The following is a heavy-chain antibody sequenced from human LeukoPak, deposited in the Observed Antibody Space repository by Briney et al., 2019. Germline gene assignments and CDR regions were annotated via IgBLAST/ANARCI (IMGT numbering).Heavy chain of an antibody. J-gene: IGHJ5*02. CDR1: GFTFSSYA. CDR2: ISYDGSNK. Sequence: GGSLRLSCAASGFTFSSYAMHWVRQAPGKGLEWVAVISYDGSNKYYADSVKGRLTISRDNSKNTLYLQMNSLRAEDTAVYYCASPLWFGELLLESWGQGTLVTVSS. V-gene: IGHV3-30-3*01. CDR3: ASPLWFGELLLES. D-gene: IGHD3-10*01.